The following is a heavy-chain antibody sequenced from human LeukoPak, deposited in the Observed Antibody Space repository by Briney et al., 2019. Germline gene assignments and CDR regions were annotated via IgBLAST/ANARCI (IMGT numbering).Heavy chain of an antibody. CDR2: ISYDGSNK. J-gene: IGHJ4*02. CDR1: GFTFSSYA. Sequence: GGSLRLSCAASGFTFSSYAMHWVRQAPGKGLEWVAVISYDGSNKYYADSVKGRFTISRDNSKNTLYLQMNSLRAEDTALYYCAKDISGSGKYYFDYWGQGTLVTVSS. D-gene: IGHD3-10*01. CDR3: AKDISGSGKYYFDY. V-gene: IGHV3-30-3*01.